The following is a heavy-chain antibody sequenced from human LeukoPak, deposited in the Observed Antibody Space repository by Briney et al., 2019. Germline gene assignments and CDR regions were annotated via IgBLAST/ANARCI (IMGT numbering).Heavy chain of an antibody. Sequence: GRTLRLSCAASGFTFSSYGMHWVRQAPGKGLEWVAVIWYDGSNKYYADSVKGRFTISRDNSRNTLYLQMNSLRAEDTSVYYCAMVSDGTLDYWGQGTLVTVS. CDR1: GFTFSSYG. J-gene: IGHJ4*02. CDR2: IWYDGSNK. CDR3: AMVSDGTLDY. D-gene: IGHD1-14*01. V-gene: IGHV3-33*01.